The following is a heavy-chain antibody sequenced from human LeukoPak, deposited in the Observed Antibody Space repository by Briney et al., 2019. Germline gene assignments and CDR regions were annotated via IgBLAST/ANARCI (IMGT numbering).Heavy chain of an antibody. Sequence: PGRSLRLSCTASGFTFGDYAMSWFRQAPGKGLEWVGFIRSKACGGTTEYAASVKGRFTISRDDSKSIAYLQMNSLKTEDTAVYYCTRYCSGGSCFKGYSSGYYYPFDYWGQGTLVTISS. J-gene: IGHJ4*02. V-gene: IGHV3-49*03. CDR1: GFTFGDYA. D-gene: IGHD2-15*01. CDR3: TRYCSGGSCFKGYSSGYYYPFDY. CDR2: IRSKACGGTT.